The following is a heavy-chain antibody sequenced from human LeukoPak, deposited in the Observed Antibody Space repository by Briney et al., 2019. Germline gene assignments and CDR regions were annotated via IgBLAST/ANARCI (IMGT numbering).Heavy chain of an antibody. CDR2: INHSGST. J-gene: IGHJ4*02. Sequence: SETLSLTCAVYGGSFSGYYWSWIRQPPGKGLEWIGEINHSGSTNYNPSLKSRVTISVDTSKNQFSLKLSSVTAADTAVYYCARREAPSILWFGGGFDYWGQGTLVTVSS. V-gene: IGHV4-34*01. CDR1: GGSFSGYY. CDR3: ARREAPSILWFGGGFDY. D-gene: IGHD3-10*01.